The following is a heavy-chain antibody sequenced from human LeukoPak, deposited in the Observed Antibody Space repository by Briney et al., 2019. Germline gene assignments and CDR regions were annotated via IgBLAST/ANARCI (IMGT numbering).Heavy chain of an antibody. J-gene: IGHJ5*02. CDR1: GGSISSYY. CDR2: IYYSGST. Sequence: SETLSLTCTVSGGSISSYYWSWIRQPPGKGLEWIGYIYYSGSTNYNPSLKSRVTISVDTSKNQFSLKLSSVTAADTAVYYCASSYDFWSGYYNNWFDPWGQGTLVTVSS. V-gene: IGHV4-59*08. D-gene: IGHD3-3*01. CDR3: ASSYDFWSGYYNNWFDP.